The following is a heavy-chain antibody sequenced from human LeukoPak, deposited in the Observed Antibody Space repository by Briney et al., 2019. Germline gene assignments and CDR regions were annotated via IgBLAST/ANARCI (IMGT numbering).Heavy chain of an antibody. CDR3: ARDRSRYSSTWGFDY. Sequence: SETLSLTCTVSGGSISSGDYYWSWIRQHPGKGLEWIGYISYTGSTYYNPSLKSRVTISADTSENQFSLKLSSVTAADTAVYYCARDRSRYSSTWGFDYWGQGTLVTVSA. J-gene: IGHJ4*02. D-gene: IGHD6-13*01. CDR2: ISYTGST. CDR1: GGSISSGDYY. V-gene: IGHV4-31*03.